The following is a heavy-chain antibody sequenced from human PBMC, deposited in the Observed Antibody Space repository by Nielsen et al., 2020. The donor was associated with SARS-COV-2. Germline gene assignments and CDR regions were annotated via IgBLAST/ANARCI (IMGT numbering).Heavy chain of an antibody. Sequence: LSLTCAASGFTFSSYAMHWVRQAPGKGLEWVAVISYDGSNKYFADSVKGRFTISRDNSKNTLYLQMNSLRPEDTAVYYCARVGSTCSSSRCYSYYGMDVWGQGTTVTVSS. CDR2: ISYDGSNK. CDR3: ARVGSTCSSSRCYSYYGMDV. V-gene: IGHV3-30*04. J-gene: IGHJ6*02. CDR1: GFTFSSYA. D-gene: IGHD2-2*01.